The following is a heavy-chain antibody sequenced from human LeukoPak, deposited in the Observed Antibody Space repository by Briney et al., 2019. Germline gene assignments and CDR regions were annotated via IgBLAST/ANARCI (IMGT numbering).Heavy chain of an antibody. D-gene: IGHD2-2*01. Sequence: ASVKVSCMASGYTFTSYGISWVRQAPGEGLEWMGWISAYNGNTNYAQKLQGRVTMTTDTSTSTAYMELRSLRSDDTAVYYCARDDIVVVPAAMGFDYWGQGTLVTVSS. J-gene: IGHJ4*02. CDR2: ISAYNGNT. V-gene: IGHV1-18*04. CDR3: ARDDIVVVPAAMGFDY. CDR1: GYTFTSYG.